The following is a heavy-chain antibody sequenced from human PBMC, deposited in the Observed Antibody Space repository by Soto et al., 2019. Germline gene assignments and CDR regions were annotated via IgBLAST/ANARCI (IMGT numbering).Heavy chain of an antibody. CDR3: ARDNVVATISRYYYYGMDV. J-gene: IGHJ6*02. Sequence: PGGSLRLSCTASGFTVSSNYMSWVRQAPGKGLEWVSVIYSGGSTYYADSVKGRFTISRDNSKNTLYLQMNSLRAEDTAVYYCARDNVVATISRYYYYGMDVWGQGTTVTVSS. CDR1: GFTVSSNY. D-gene: IGHD5-12*01. V-gene: IGHV3-53*01. CDR2: IYSGGST.